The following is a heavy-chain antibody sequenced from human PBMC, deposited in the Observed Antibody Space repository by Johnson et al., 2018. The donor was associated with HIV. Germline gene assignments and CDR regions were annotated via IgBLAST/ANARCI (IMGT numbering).Heavy chain of an antibody. CDR2: IKQDGSEK. Sequence: VQLVESGGGLVQPGGSLRLSCAASGFTFSSYWMSWVRQAPGKGLEWVANIKQDGSEKYYVDSVKGRFTISRDNAKKSLYLQMNSLRAEETALYYCARVRAAAVSDAFDSWGQGTMVTVSS. V-gene: IGHV3-7*02. CDR3: ARVRAAAVSDAFDS. CDR1: GFTFSSYW. D-gene: IGHD6-13*01. J-gene: IGHJ3*02.